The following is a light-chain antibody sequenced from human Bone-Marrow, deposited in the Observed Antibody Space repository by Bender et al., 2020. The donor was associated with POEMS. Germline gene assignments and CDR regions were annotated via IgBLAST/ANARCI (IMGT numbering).Light chain of an antibody. J-gene: IGLJ1*01. Sequence: HSALTQPASVSGSPGQSLTISCSGTSNDIGSHNLVSWYQQYPGKAPKLIIYEGSKRPSGVSDRFSASKSGNAASLTISGLQAEDEADYHCCSYAGTFYVFGNGTKVTVL. CDR2: EGS. CDR3: CSYAGTFYV. CDR1: SNDIGSHNL. V-gene: IGLV2-23*01.